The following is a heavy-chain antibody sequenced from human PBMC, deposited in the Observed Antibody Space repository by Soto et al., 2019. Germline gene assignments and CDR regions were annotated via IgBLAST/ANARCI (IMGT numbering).Heavy chain of an antibody. CDR3: ARDLSGVPAVP. D-gene: IGHD2-2*01. V-gene: IGHV1-3*01. CDR1: GYTFTSYA. J-gene: IGHJ5*02. CDR2: INAGNGNT. Sequence: QVELVQSGAEVKKPGASVKVSCTASGYTFTSYAMHWVRQAPGQRLEWMGWINAGNGNTKYSQRFQGRVTITRDTSASTAYMGLSSLRSEDTAVYYCARDLSGVPAVPWVQGTLVTVSS.